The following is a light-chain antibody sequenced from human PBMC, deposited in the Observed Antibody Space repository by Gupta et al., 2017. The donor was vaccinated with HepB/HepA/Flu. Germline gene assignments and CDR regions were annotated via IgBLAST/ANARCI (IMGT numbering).Light chain of an antibody. CDR2: EIS. CDR1: SSDVASNNL. Sequence: QPALTQSASVSGSPVQSPAISCPGTSSDVASNNLVTWYHQHPGKAPKLIIHEISKRPSGVSNRFSGSKSGNTASLAISGLQAEDEADYYCCSYAGSSTCYVFGSGTKVTVL. J-gene: IGLJ1*01. V-gene: IGLV2-23*02. CDR3: CSYAGSSTCYV.